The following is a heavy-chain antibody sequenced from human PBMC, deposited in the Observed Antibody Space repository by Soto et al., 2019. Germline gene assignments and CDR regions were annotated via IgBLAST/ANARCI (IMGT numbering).Heavy chain of an antibody. D-gene: IGHD1-1*01. CDR2: VHISGHS. CDR3: ARVRQGCSANNCYFDP. Sequence: ETLSLTCTLSGGSVRAPDWWNWVRQSPDKGLEWIAEVHISGHSNYNPSLRSRVSVSIDSSKNQFYLNLNSVTAADTAIYYCARVRQGCSANNCYFDPWGQGTQVTVSS. CDR1: GGSVRAPDW. V-gene: IGHV4-4*02. J-gene: IGHJ5*01.